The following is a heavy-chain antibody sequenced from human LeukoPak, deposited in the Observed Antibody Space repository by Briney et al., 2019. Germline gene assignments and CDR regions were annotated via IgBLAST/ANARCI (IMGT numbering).Heavy chain of an antibody. D-gene: IGHD3-10*01. CDR3: ARPGVTGGPASDY. Sequence: GASVKVSRKSSGYTFTSYGMNWVRQAPGQGLEWMGWINTNTGNPTYAQGFTGRFVFSLDTSVSTAYLQITSLKAEDTAVYFCARPGVTGGPASDYWGQRTVVTVSS. CDR1: GYTFTSYG. CDR2: INTNTGNP. J-gene: IGHJ4*02. V-gene: IGHV7-4-1*02.